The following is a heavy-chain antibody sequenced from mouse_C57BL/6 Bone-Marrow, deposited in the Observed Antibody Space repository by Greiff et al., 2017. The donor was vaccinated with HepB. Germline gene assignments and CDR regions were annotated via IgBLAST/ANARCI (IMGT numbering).Heavy chain of an antibody. CDR3: ARRGYGSSHWYVDV. V-gene: IGHV5-6*02. Sequence: EVKLQESGGDLVKPGGSLKLSCAASGFTFSSYGMSWVRQTPDKRLEWVATISSGGSYTYYPDSVKGRFTISRDNAKNTLYLQMRRLKSEDTAMYYCARRGYGSSHWYVDVWGTGTTVTVSS. D-gene: IGHD1-1*01. CDR1: GFTFSSYG. CDR2: ISSGGSYT. J-gene: IGHJ1*03.